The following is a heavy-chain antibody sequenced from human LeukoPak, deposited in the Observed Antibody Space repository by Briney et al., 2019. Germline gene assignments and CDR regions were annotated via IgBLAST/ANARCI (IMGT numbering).Heavy chain of an antibody. CDR3: ATIPTTDPY. Sequence: GGSLRLSCAASGFTFSSYAMHWVRQAPGKGLEWVAVISYDGSNKYYADSVKGRFTISRDNAKNSLYLQMNSLRAEDTAVYYCATIPTTDPYWGQGTLVTVSS. CDR1: GFTFSSYA. CDR2: ISYDGSNK. J-gene: IGHJ4*02. V-gene: IGHV3-30-3*01. D-gene: IGHD1-26*01.